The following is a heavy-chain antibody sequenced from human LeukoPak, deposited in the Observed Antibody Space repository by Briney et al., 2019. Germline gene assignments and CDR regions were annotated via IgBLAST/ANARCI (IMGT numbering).Heavy chain of an antibody. D-gene: IGHD3-22*01. CDR1: GGSFSSSNYY. CDR3: ARADSSGLGY. J-gene: IGHJ4*02. CDR2: IYYSGST. V-gene: IGHV4-30-4*01. Sequence: SETLSLTCTVSGGSFSSSNYYWSWIRQPPGKGLEWIGYIYYSGSTYYNPSLKSRVTISVDTSKNQFSLKLSSVTAADTAVYYCARADSSGLGYWGQGTLVTVSS.